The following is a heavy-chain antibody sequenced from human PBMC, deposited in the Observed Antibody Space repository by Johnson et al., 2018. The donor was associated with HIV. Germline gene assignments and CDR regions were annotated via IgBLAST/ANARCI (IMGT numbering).Heavy chain of an antibody. J-gene: IGHJ3*02. CDR3: ARAQFAVDDAFDI. CDR2: ISYDGSNK. D-gene: IGHD6-19*01. V-gene: IGHV3-30-3*01. Sequence: APLVESGGGVVQPGRSLRLSCAASGFTFSSYAMHWVRQAPGKVLEWVAVISYDGSNKYYADSVKGRFTISRDNSKNTLYLQMNSLRAGDTAVYYCARAQFAVDDAFDIWGQGTMVTVSS. CDR1: GFTFSSYA.